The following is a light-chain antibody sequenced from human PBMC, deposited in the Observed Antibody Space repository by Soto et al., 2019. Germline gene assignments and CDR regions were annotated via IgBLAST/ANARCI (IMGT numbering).Light chain of an antibody. V-gene: IGKV1-5*03. CDR2: KAS. J-gene: IGKJ2*01. CDR3: QQYNNS. Sequence: DTPMTQSPSTLSASVGDRVTITCRASQSIGNWLAWYQQKPGKAPKLLIYKASSLESGVPFRFSGSGSGTEFTLTISSLQPDDFATYYCQQYNNSFGQGTKLEIK. CDR1: QSIGNW.